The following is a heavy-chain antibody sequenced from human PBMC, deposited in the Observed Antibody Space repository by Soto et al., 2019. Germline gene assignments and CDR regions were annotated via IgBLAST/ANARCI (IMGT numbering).Heavy chain of an antibody. J-gene: IGHJ6*02. V-gene: IGHV1-58*02. CDR3: AADPLRYFDWLLYGNYYGMDV. D-gene: IGHD3-9*01. CDR2: IVVGSGNT. Sequence: GASVKVSCKASGYTFTSYAMHWVRQAPGQRLEWIGWIVVGSGNTNYAQKFQERVTITRDMSTSTAYMELSSLRSEDTAVYYCAADPLRYFDWLLYGNYYGMDVWGQGTTVTVSS. CDR1: GYTFTSYA.